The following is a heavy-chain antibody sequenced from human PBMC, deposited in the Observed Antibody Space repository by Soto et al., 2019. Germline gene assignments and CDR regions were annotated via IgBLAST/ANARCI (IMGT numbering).Heavy chain of an antibody. J-gene: IGHJ4*02. CDR1: RGSISSTIYS. Sequence: PSETLSLTCTVSRGSISSTIYSWDWIRQPPGKGLEWIGSIFYSGSTYYNPSLKSRVTISVDTSKNQFSLTLTSVTAADTAVYFCARRPLGYFDHWGRGTQVTVSS. CDR2: IFYSGST. D-gene: IGHD6-13*01. CDR3: ARRPLGYFDH. V-gene: IGHV4-39*01.